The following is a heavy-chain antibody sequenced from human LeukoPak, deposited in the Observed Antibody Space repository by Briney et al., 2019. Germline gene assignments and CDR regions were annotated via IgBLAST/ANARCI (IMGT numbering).Heavy chain of an antibody. D-gene: IGHD3-10*01. V-gene: IGHV5-51*01. J-gene: IGHJ4*02. CDR2: IYPGDSDT. CDR1: GYSFTSYW. Sequence: GESLKISCKGSGYSFTSYWIGWVRQMPGKGLEWMGIIYPGDSDTRYSPSFQGQVTISADKSISTAYLQWSSLTASDTAMYYCARQGLLWFGEGDESFDYWGQGTLVTVSS. CDR3: ARQGLLWFGEGDESFDY.